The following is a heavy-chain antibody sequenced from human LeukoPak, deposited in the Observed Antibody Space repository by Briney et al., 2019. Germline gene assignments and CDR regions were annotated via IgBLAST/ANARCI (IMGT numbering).Heavy chain of an antibody. J-gene: IGHJ4*02. Sequence: ASVKVSCKAPGYTFTSYDINWVRQATGQGLEWMGWMNPNSGNTGYAQKFQGRVTITRNTSISTAYMELSSLRSEDTAVYYCARDDRGSYSFDYWGQGTLVTVSS. D-gene: IGHD1-26*01. CDR1: GYTFTSYD. V-gene: IGHV1-8*03. CDR3: ARDDRGSYSFDY. CDR2: MNPNSGNT.